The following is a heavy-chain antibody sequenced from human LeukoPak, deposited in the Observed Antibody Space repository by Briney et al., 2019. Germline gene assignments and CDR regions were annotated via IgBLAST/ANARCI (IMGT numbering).Heavy chain of an antibody. J-gene: IGHJ4*02. CDR1: GVSISSHY. CDR2: IYYSGST. Sequence: SETLSLTCAVSGVSISSHYWSWIRQPPGKGLEWIGYIYYSGSTNYNPSLKSRVTMSVDTSKNQFSLKLSSVTAADTAVYYCARDSTGSSWNVYWGQGTLVTVSS. D-gene: IGHD6-13*01. CDR3: ARDSTGSSWNVY. V-gene: IGHV4-59*11.